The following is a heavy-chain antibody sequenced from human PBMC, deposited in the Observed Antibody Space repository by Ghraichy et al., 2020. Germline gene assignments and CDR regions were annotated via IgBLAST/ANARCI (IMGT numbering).Heavy chain of an antibody. V-gene: IGHV3-7*03. CDR1: GFTFSIYW. Sequence: GGSLRLSCAASGFTFSIYWMSWVRQAPGKGLEWVANINQDGSEIYYVESVKGRFTISRDNAKNSLYLQMNSLRAEDTAVYYCARFCSGGSCFNYWGQGTLVTVSS. J-gene: IGHJ4*02. D-gene: IGHD2-15*01. CDR3: ARFCSGGSCFNY. CDR2: INQDGSEI.